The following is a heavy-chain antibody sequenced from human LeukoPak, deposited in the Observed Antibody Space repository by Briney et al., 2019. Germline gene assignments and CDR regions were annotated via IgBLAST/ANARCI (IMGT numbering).Heavy chain of an antibody. CDR3: AKGGPIAAAGPLDY. J-gene: IGHJ4*02. V-gene: IGHV3-30*02. D-gene: IGHD6-13*01. CDR1: GFTFSDSA. Sequence: PGGSLRLSCAASGFTFSDSAIHWVRQASGKGLEWVAFIRYDGSNKYYADSVKGRFTISRDNSKNTLYLQMNSLRAEDTAVYYCAKGGPIAAAGPLDYWGQGTLVTVSS. CDR2: IRYDGSNK.